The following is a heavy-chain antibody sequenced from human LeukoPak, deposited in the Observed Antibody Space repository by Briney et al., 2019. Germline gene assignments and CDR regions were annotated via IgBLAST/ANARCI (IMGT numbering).Heavy chain of an antibody. V-gene: IGHV4-38-2*01. J-gene: IGHJ4*02. CDR1: GYSITSAYY. CDR3: ASKSGYDLGFNY. D-gene: IGHD5-12*01. CDR2: IYHSGST. Sequence: SETLSLTCAVSGYSITSAYYWGWIRQPPGKGLEWIGNIYHSGSTTYNPPLKSRVTISVDTSKNQFSLKLTSVTAAETAIYYCASKSGYDLGFNYWGQGALVTVSS.